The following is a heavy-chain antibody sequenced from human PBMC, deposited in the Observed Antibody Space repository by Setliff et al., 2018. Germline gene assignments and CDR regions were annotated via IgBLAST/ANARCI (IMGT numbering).Heavy chain of an antibody. J-gene: IGHJ4*02. D-gene: IGHD3-22*01. Sequence: GGSLRLSCAASGFRFSDLYMSWVRQVPGKGLEWLSKISSNSYTNYADSVKGLFTISRDNAKNSLYLQMNSLRAEDTAVYYCARENYYVSSGYYYGVDYWGQGTLVTVSS. CDR1: GFRFSDLY. V-gene: IGHV3-11*05. CDR2: ISSNSYT. CDR3: ARENYYVSSGYYYGVDY.